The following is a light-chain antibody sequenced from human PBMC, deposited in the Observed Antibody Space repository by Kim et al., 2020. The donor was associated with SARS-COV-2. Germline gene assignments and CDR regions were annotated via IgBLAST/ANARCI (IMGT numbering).Light chain of an antibody. J-gene: IGKJ3*01. V-gene: IGKV1-9*01. CDR1: QSISSY. CDR3: QQLNSYPPFT. CDR2: DAS. Sequence: AVGDRIATTSRRTQSISSYLAGYQQKPGRAPKILIYDASTWQSRVPSRFSGGGSATEFSLTISSRQQEEYSTYYCQQLNSYPPFTFGPGTKVEIK.